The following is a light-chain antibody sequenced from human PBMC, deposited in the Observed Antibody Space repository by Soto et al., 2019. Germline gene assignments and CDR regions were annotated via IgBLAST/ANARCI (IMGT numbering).Light chain of an antibody. CDR2: EVN. J-gene: IGLJ1*01. CDR3: CSYAGSSTL. Sequence: QSALTQPASVSGSPGQSITISCTGTSSDVGSYNLVSWYQQHPGKAPKLMIYEVNKRPSGVSNRFSGSKSGNTASLTISGLQAEDEADYYCCSYAGSSTLFGTGTKLTVL. V-gene: IGLV2-23*02. CDR1: SSDVGSYNL.